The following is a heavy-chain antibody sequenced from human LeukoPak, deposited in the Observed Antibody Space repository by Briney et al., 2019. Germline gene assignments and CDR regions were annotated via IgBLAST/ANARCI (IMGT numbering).Heavy chain of an antibody. CDR3: VRHVAGTCSGGTCYRFYV. J-gene: IGHJ6*02. CDR2: IYYSGST. V-gene: IGHV4-59*08. D-gene: IGHD2-15*01. Sequence: KPSETLSLTWTVSGDSISSYYWSWIRQPPGKGLEWVGYIYYSGSTNYNPSLKSRVTISVDTSKNKFSLKLSSVTAADTAVYFCVRHVAGTCSGGTCYRFYVWGQGTTVTVSS. CDR1: GDSISSYY.